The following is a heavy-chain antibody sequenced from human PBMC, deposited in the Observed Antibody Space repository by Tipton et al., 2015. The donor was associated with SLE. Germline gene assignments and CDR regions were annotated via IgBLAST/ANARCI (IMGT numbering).Heavy chain of an antibody. CDR2: IRADGSNK. V-gene: IGHV3-30*02. CDR1: GFTYSGYA. Sequence: SLRLSCAASGFTYSGYAMHWVRQAPGKGLEWVAFIRADGSNKDCADSVKGRFTISRDNSKNTLYLQMNRLRVEDTAVYYCAGGTRAYFDHWGQGTLVTVSS. J-gene: IGHJ4*02. CDR3: AGGTRAYFDH. D-gene: IGHD3-16*01.